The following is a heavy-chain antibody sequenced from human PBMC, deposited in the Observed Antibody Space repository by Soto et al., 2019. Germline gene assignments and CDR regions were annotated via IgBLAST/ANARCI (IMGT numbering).Heavy chain of an antibody. V-gene: IGHV5-51*01. J-gene: IGHJ4*02. CDR2: IYPDDSDT. CDR3: ARIPFAATGFYFDY. CDR1: GYNFNNYW. Sequence: GESLKISCKASGYNFNNYWIGWVRQMPEKGLEWMGFIYPDDSDTKYSPSFQGQVTISVDKSITPASLQWSSLKASDTAMYYCARIPFAATGFYFDYWAQGTLVTVSS. D-gene: IGHD6-13*01.